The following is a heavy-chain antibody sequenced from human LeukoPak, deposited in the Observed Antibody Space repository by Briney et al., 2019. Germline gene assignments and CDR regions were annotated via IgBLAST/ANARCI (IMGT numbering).Heavy chain of an antibody. CDR3: ARPAGYFGSDAFDI. V-gene: IGHV4-38-2*01. J-gene: IGHJ3*02. CDR1: GYSISSGYY. Sequence: SETLSLTXAVSGYSISSGYYWGWIRQPPGKGLEWIGSIYHSGSTYYNPSLKSRVTISVDTSKNQFSLKLSSVPAADTAVYYCARPAGYFGSDAFDIWGQGTMVTVSS. CDR2: IYHSGST. D-gene: IGHD3-10*01.